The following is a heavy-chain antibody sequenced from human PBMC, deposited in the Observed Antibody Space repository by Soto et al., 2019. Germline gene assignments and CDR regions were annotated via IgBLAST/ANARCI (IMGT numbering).Heavy chain of an antibody. D-gene: IGHD3-10*01. Sequence: ASVKVSCKASGYTFTSYDINWVRQATGQGLEWMGWISAYNGNTNYAQKLQGRVTMTTDTSTSTAYMELRSLRSDDTAVYYCASGFGFGELWAVQYYGMDVWGQGTTVSVSS. J-gene: IGHJ6*02. V-gene: IGHV1-18*01. CDR1: GYTFTSYD. CDR2: ISAYNGNT. CDR3: ASGFGFGELWAVQYYGMDV.